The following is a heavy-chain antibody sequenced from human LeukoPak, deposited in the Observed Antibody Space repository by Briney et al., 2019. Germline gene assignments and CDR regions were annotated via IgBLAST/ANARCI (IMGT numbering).Heavy chain of an antibody. CDR1: GFSFSNYA. Sequence: PGGSLRLSCAASGFSFSNYAMHWVRQAPGKGLEWVAVKSYEVSNKYYADSVKARFTISRDNSKNTLYLQMNSLRGEDTAVYYCARDSYGLDYWGQGTLVTVSS. D-gene: IGHD5-18*01. J-gene: IGHJ4*02. V-gene: IGHV3-30-3*01. CDR2: KSYEVSNK. CDR3: ARDSYGLDY.